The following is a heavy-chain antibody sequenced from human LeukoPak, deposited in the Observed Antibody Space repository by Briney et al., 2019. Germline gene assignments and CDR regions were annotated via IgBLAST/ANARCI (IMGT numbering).Heavy chain of an antibody. CDR2: ISSSSSYI. D-gene: IGHD6-13*01. V-gene: IGHV3-21*04. CDR3: AKPSSSWYGGFDY. J-gene: IGHJ4*02. Sequence: GSLRLSCAASGFPFSSYSMNWVRQAPGKGLEWVSSISSSSSYIYYADSVKGRFTISRDSSKNTLYLQMNSLRAEDTAVYYCAKPSSSWYGGFDYWGQGTLVTVSS. CDR1: GFPFSSYS.